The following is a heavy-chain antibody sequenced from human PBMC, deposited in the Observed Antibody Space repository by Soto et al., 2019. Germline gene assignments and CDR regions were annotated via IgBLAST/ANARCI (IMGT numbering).Heavy chain of an antibody. V-gene: IGHV3-74*01. CDR3: TRDTYCPYDN. D-gene: IGHD2-15*01. CDR2: INPESTTI. J-gene: IGHJ4*02. Sequence: EVQLVESGGGTVQPGGSLRLSCAASGYTFSTYWMHWVRQATGKGLVWVSRINPESTTINYADSVLGRFTISRDNAQITLSLQLNSLRAADKDVAYVTRDTYCPYDNWGLGTMCHVSP. CDR1: GYTFSTYW.